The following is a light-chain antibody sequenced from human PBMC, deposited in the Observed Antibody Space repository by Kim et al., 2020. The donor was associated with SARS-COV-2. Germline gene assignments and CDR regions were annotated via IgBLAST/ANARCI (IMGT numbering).Light chain of an antibody. J-gene: IGLJ3*02. CDR3: ASWDDSLKVWM. V-gene: IGLV1-44*01. Sequence: GQRATITCSGTRSNRGTDVVPCYQQAPGTAPRASLYATEQRPSGISDRFSGSKSGTSASLAISGLQAEDEADYYCASWDDSLKVWMFGGGTKVTVL. CDR1: RSNRGTDV. CDR2: ATE.